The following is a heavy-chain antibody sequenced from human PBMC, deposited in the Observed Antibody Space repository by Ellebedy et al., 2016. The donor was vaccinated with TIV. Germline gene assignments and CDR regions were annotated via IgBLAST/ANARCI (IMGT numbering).Heavy chain of an antibody. CDR2: IRNKVGGATP. D-gene: IGHD6-19*01. Sequence: GESLKIPCTTSGFTFGDYSMSWFRQAPGMGLEWVGLIRNKVGGATPEYAASVKGRFTISRDDSKSIVYLHLNSLKTEDTAVYYCSRDSSGWSRDYWGQGTLVTVSS. CDR3: SRDSSGWSRDY. J-gene: IGHJ4*02. V-gene: IGHV3-49*03. CDR1: GFTFGDYS.